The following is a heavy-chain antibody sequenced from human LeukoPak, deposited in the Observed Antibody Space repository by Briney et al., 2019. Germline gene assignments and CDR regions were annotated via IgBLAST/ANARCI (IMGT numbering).Heavy chain of an antibody. V-gene: IGHV3-9*01. Sequence: PGGSLRLSCAASGFTFDDYAMHWVRQAPGKGLEWVSGISWNSGSIGYADSVKGRFTISRDNAKNSLYLQMNSLRAEDTALYYCAKTNYDILTGPLDYWGQGTLVTVSS. D-gene: IGHD3-9*01. CDR2: ISWNSGSI. CDR1: GFTFDDYA. J-gene: IGHJ4*02. CDR3: AKTNYDILTGPLDY.